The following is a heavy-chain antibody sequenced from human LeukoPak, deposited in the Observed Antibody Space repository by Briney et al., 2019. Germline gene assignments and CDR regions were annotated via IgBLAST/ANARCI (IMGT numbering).Heavy chain of an antibody. D-gene: IGHD1-26*01. CDR1: GVTLSNYA. V-gene: IGHV3-23*01. CDR3: AKDRTVGASYWYFDL. J-gene: IGHJ2*01. Sequence: RGGSLRLSCVASGVTLSNYAMSWARQAPGEGLEWVSGISSSGSGGNTYYADSVKGRFTISRDSSRNTLFLHMNTLRAEDTAIYYCAKDRTVGASYWYFDLWGRGTLVTVSS. CDR2: ISSSGSGGNT.